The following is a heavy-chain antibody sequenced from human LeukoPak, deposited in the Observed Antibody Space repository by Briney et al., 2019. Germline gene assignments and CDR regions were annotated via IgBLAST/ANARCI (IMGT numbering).Heavy chain of an antibody. J-gene: IGHJ5*02. Sequence: ASVKVSCKASGYTFTGYYMHWVRQAPGQGLEWMGWINPNSGGTNYAQKFQGRVTMTRDTSISTAYMELSRLRSDDTAVYYCARGLGVAATWFDPWGQGTLVTVSS. D-gene: IGHD2-15*01. CDR3: ARGLGVAATWFDP. V-gene: IGHV1-2*02. CDR1: GYTFTGYY. CDR2: INPNSGGT.